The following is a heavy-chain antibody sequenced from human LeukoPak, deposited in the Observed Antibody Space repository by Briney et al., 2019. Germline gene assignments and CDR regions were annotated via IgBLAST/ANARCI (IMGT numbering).Heavy chain of an antibody. J-gene: IGHJ4*02. CDR2: IRQDGSEK. Sequence: GGSLRLSCEVSGFTFSNYWMSWVRQAPGKGLEWVANIRQDGSEKYYVDSVKGRFTISRDNAKNSLYLQMNSLRAEDTAVYYCARDRSIAAPLDYWGQGTLVTVSS. V-gene: IGHV3-7*01. D-gene: IGHD6-6*01. CDR1: GFTFSNYW. CDR3: ARDRSIAAPLDY.